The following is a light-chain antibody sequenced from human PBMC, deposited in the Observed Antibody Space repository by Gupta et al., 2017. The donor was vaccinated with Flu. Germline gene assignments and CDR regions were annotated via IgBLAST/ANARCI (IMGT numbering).Light chain of an antibody. CDR1: SSTIGHTR. CDR3: AAWDDSLSGL. J-gene: IGLJ2*01. CDR2: RTN. V-gene: IGLV1-47*01. Sequence: QTVTISCSGSSSTIGHTRVYWYQQLPGTATKLLIYRTNQRPSGIPDRFSGSKSGTSASLAISGLRSEDEAHYYCAAWDDSLSGLFGGGTKLTVL.